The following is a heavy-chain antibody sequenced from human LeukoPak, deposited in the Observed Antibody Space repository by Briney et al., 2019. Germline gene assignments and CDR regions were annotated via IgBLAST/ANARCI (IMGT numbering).Heavy chain of an antibody. CDR2: INPRVRT. CDR3: TRGHISTFGGVMALDY. D-gene: IGHD2-21*01. V-gene: IGHV4-34*01. CDR1: VGSSSAYY. Sequence: SQTLSLTRGVYVGSSSAYYGSCVPHAPEKGLEWIREINPRVRTKYNPSLKRRGTISLYKSTNHFSLTLSSVTVADPPFYYCTRGHISTFGGVMALDYWGGGALVTVPS. J-gene: IGHJ4*02.